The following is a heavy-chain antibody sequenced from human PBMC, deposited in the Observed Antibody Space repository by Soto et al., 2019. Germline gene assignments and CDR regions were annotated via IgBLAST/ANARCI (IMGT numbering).Heavy chain of an antibody. CDR1: GGSISSGGYY. V-gene: IGHV4-31*03. CDR3: ARGLGTYYYYGMDV. J-gene: IGHJ6*02. D-gene: IGHD6-19*01. Sequence: SETLSLTCTVSGGSISSGGYYWSWIRQHPGKGLEWIGYIYYSGSTYYNPSLKSRVTISVDTSKNQFSLKLSSVTAADTAVYYCARGLGTYYYYGMDVWGQGTTVTVSS. CDR2: IYYSGST.